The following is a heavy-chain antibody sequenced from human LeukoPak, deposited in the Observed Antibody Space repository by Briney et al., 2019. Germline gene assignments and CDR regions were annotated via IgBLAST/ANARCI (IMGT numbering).Heavy chain of an antibody. CDR1: GDFLSSGGYY. J-gene: IGHJ4*02. D-gene: IGHD2-15*01. V-gene: IGHV4-39*01. Sequence: SETLSLTRTLSGDFLSSGGYYWGWIRQSPGKGRAWIGSIYYSGSIFYNASFESRLTLSVDTSKTQFYLKLRSLTAADTAVYYCARLRYCSGGSCYSDYWGQGTLVTVSS. CDR3: ARLRYCSGGSCYSDY. CDR2: IYYSGSI.